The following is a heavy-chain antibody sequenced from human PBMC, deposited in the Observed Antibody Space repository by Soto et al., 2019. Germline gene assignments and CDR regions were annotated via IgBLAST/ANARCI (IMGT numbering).Heavy chain of an antibody. V-gene: IGHV3-11*01. D-gene: IGHD3-3*01. Sequence: GGSLRLSCAASGFTFSDYYMSWIRQAPGKGLEWVSYISSSGSTIYYADSVKGRFTISRDNAKNSLYLQMNSLRAEDTAVYYCARDRRFLEWLSPAYYYYMDVWGKGTTVTVSS. CDR1: GFTFSDYY. CDR3: ARDRRFLEWLSPAYYYYMDV. CDR2: ISSSGSTI. J-gene: IGHJ6*03.